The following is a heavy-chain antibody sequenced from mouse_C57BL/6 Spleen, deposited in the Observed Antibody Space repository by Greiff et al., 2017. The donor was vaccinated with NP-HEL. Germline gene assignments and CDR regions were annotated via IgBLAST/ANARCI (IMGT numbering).Heavy chain of an antibody. V-gene: IGHV1-47*01. CDR1: GYTFTTYP. Sequence: QVHVKQSGAELVKPGASVKMSCKASGYTFTTYPIEWMKQNHGKSLEWIGNFHPYNDDTKYNEKFKGKATLTVEKSSSTVYLELSRLTSDDSAVYYCAIYDYDGGVYFDYWGQGTTLTVSS. CDR3: AIYDYDGGVYFDY. J-gene: IGHJ2*01. CDR2: FHPYNDDT. D-gene: IGHD2-4*01.